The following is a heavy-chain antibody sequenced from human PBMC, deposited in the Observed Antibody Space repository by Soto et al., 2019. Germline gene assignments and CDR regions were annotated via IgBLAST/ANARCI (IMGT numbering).Heavy chain of an antibody. V-gene: IGHV5-10-1*01. CDR2: IDPSDSYT. CDR3: ATPHCSGGSCYSGAYYYGMDV. CDR1: GYSFTSYW. Sequence: PGESLKISCKGSGYSFTSYWISWVRQMPGKGLEWMGRIDPSDSYTNYSPSFQGHVTISADKSISTAYLQWSSLKASDTAMYYCATPHCSGGSCYSGAYYYGMDVWGQGTTVTVSS. D-gene: IGHD2-15*01. J-gene: IGHJ6*02.